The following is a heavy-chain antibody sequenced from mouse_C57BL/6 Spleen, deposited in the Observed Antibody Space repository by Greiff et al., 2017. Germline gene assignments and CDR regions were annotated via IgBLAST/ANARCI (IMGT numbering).Heavy chain of an antibody. Sequence: QVQLKEPGAELVKPGASVKLSCKASGYTFTSYWMQWVKQRPGQGLEWIGEIDPADSYTNYNEKFKGQATLTVDPSSSTAYMQLSSRTTEDSAVYYCAKTGRAMDYGGQGTSVTVSS. V-gene: IGHV1-50*01. CDR1: GYTFTSYW. J-gene: IGHJ4*01. D-gene: IGHD4-1*01. CDR3: AKTGRAMDY. CDR2: IDPADSYT.